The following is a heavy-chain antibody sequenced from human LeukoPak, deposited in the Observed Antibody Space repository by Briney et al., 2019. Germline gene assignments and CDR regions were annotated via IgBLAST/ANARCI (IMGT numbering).Heavy chain of an antibody. Sequence: SVKVSCKASGYTFTSYAMNWVRQAPGQGLEWMGRIIPILGIANYAQKFQGRVTITADKSTSTAYMELSSLRSEDTAVYYCASRYCSSTSCSDAFDIWGQGTMVTVSS. J-gene: IGHJ3*02. V-gene: IGHV1-69*04. D-gene: IGHD2-2*01. CDR1: GYTFTSYA. CDR2: IIPILGIA. CDR3: ASRYCSSTSCSDAFDI.